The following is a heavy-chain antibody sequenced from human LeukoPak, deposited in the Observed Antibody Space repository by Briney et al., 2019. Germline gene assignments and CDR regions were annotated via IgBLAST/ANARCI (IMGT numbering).Heavy chain of an antibody. Sequence: GGSLRLSCAASGFIFNTYGTSWVRQAPGKGLEWVSALSGNTYYADSVKGRSTISTDSSKNTLFLQMNSLRAEDTAVYYCAILNWSSGRAWGQGTLVTVSS. D-gene: IGHD1-1*01. CDR3: AILNWSSGRA. J-gene: IGHJ5*02. CDR1: GFIFNTYG. CDR2: LSGNT. V-gene: IGHV3-23*01.